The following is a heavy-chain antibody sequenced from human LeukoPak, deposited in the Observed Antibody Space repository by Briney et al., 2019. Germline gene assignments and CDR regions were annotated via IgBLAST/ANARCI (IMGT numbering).Heavy chain of an antibody. CDR1: GGSISSSSYY. D-gene: IGHD3-22*01. CDR3: ARSLRYDSSGYHYRGYYYYMDV. J-gene: IGHJ6*03. V-gene: IGHV4-61*01. CDR2: IYHSGST. Sequence: SETLSLTCTVSGGSISSSSYYWSWIRQPPGKGLEWIGYIYHSGSTNYNPSLKSRVTISVDTSKNQFSLKLSSVTAADTAVYYCARSLRYDSSGYHYRGYYYYMDVWGKGTTVTVSS.